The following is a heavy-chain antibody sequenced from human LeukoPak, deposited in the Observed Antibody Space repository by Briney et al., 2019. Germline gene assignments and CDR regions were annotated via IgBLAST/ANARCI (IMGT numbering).Heavy chain of an antibody. J-gene: IGHJ5*02. CDR1: GGSISSYY. Sequence: SESLSLTCTVPGGSISSYYWSWIRQPPGKGLEWIGYIYYSGSTNYNPSLKSRVTIPVDTSKNQFSLKLSSVTAADTAVYYCARDFNWFDPWGQGTLVTVSS. V-gene: IGHV4-59*01. CDR3: ARDFNWFDP. CDR2: IYYSGST.